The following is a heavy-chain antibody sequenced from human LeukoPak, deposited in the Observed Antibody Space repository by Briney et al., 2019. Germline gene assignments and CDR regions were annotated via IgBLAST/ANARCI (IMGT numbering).Heavy chain of an antibody. Sequence: ASVKVSCKVSGYTLTELSMHWVRQAPGQGLEWMGRINPNSGGTAYAQKFQGRVTMTRDTSISTAYMELSRLRSDDTAVYYCAREEHCTSASCYLDYWGQGTLVTVSS. CDR1: GYTLTELS. CDR3: AREEHCTSASCYLDY. V-gene: IGHV1-2*06. J-gene: IGHJ4*02. CDR2: INPNSGGT. D-gene: IGHD2-2*01.